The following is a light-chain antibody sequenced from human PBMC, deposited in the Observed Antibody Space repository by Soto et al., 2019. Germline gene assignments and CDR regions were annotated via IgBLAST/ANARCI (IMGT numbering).Light chain of an antibody. V-gene: IGKV3D-20*01. CDR2: GAS. CDR3: QQYGSSPWT. CDR1: QSVSSSY. J-gene: IGKJ1*01. Sequence: PGERATLSCGARQSVSSSYLAWFQQKPGLAPRLLIYGASSRATGIPDRFSGSGSGTDFTLTISRLEPEDFAVYYCQQYGSSPWTFGQETKVEIK.